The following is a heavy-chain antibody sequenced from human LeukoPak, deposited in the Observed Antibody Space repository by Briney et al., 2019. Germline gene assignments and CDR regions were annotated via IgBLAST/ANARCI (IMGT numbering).Heavy chain of an antibody. V-gene: IGHV3-30*18. J-gene: IGHJ4*02. CDR3: AKTKGYSYGYYFDY. CDR1: GFTFSSYA. Sequence: QTGGSLRLSCAASGFTFSSYAMHWVRQSLGKGLEWVAVRSYDGFNKYYADSVKGRFTISRDNSKNTLYLQMNSLRAEDTAVYYCAKTKGYSYGYYFDYWGQGTLVTVSS. D-gene: IGHD5-18*01. CDR2: RSYDGFNK.